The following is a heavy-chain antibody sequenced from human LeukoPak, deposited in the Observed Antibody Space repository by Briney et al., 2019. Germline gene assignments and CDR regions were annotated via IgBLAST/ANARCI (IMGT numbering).Heavy chain of an antibody. CDR1: GGSFSGYY. CDR2: INHSGST. D-gene: IGHD3-10*01. CDR3: ARVPANYYGSGSYYGGWFDP. V-gene: IGHV4-34*01. J-gene: IGHJ5*02. Sequence: SETLSLTCAVYGGSFSGYYWSWIRQPPGKGLEWIGEINHSGSTNYNPSLKSRVTISVDTSKNQFSLKLSSVTAADTAVYYCARVPANYYGSGSYYGGWFDPWGQGTLVTVSS.